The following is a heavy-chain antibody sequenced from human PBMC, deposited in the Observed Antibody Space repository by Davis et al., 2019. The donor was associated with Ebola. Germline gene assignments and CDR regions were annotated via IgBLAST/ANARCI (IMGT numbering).Heavy chain of an antibody. J-gene: IGHJ6*02. CDR3: ARGRGERNPHHYYGMDV. Sequence: PGGSLRLSCAASGFTFDDYGMHWVRQAPGKGLVWVSGISWNSGSIGYADSVKGRFTISRDNAKNSLYLQMNSLRAEDTAVYYCARGRGERNPHHYYGMDVWVQGTTVTVSS. CDR2: ISWNSGSI. V-gene: IGHV3-9*01. D-gene: IGHD1-1*01. CDR1: GFTFDDYG.